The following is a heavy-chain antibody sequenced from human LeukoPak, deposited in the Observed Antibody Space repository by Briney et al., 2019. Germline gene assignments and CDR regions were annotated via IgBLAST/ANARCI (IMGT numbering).Heavy chain of an antibody. CDR3: ARKDYYGSGSYDY. Sequence: SETLSLTCTVSGYSISSDYYWGWIRQPPGKGLEWIGYIYYSGSTNYNPSLKSRVTISVDTSKNQFSLKLSSVTAADTAVYYCARKDYYGSGSYDYWGQGTLVTASS. V-gene: IGHV4-61*01. CDR1: GYSISSDYY. D-gene: IGHD3-10*01. J-gene: IGHJ4*02. CDR2: IYYSGST.